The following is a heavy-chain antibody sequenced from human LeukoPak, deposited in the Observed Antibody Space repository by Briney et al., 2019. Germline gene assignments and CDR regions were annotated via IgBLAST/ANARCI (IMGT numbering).Heavy chain of an antibody. J-gene: IGHJ6*03. CDR1: GYTFTDYY. D-gene: IGHD3-10*01. V-gene: IGHV1-69-2*01. CDR3: AADYGSGSAMLMDV. CDR2: ADPEDGET. Sequence: ASVKISCKVSGYTFTDYYMHWVQQAPGKGLEWMGLADPEDGETIYAEKFQGRVTITADTSTDTAYMELSSLRSEDTAVYYCAADYGSGSAMLMDVWGKGTTVTVSS.